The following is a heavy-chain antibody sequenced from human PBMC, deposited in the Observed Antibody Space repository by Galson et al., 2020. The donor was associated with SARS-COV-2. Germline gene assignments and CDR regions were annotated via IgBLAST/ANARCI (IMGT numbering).Heavy chain of an antibody. Sequence: GESLKISCAASGFTFSSYAMHWVRQAPGKGLEWVAVISYDGSNKYYADSVKGRFTISRDNSKNTLYLQMNSLRAEDTAVYYCARAEGYYYGSDVWGQGTTVTVSS. D-gene: IGHD3-10*01. CDR2: ISYDGSNK. CDR3: ARAEGYYYGSDV. J-gene: IGHJ6*02. CDR1: GFTFSSYA. V-gene: IGHV3-30-3*01.